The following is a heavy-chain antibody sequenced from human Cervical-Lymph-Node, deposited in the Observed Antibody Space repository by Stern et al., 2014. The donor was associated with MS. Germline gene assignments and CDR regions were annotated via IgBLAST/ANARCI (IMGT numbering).Heavy chain of an antibody. Sequence: QVQLVQSGAEVKKPGSSVKVSCKASGGTFSSYAISWVRQAPGQGLEWMGGIIPIFGTANYAQMFQRRVTITADESTSTAYMALSSLRSEDPAVYYGAGVGGGGSGSSFLYYFYGMDVWGQGTTVTVSS. J-gene: IGHJ6*02. CDR2: IIPIFGTA. CDR1: GGTFSSYA. CDR3: AGVGGGGSGSSFLYYFYGMDV. D-gene: IGHD3-10*01. V-gene: IGHV1-69*01.